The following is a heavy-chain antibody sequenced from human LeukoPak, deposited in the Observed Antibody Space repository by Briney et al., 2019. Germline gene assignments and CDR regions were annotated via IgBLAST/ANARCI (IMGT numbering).Heavy chain of an antibody. J-gene: IGHJ4*02. CDR3: VRGGLDH. D-gene: IGHD5-12*01. CDR1: GSTFRGYS. CDR2: IDSTSGTI. Sequence: GGSLRLSCVASGSTFRGYSMNWVRQTPGKGLEWISYIDSTSGTIYHADSVKGRFSTSRDNAKNSVYLQMNRLRADDTAMYYCVRGGLDHWGQGALVTVSS. V-gene: IGHV3-48*04.